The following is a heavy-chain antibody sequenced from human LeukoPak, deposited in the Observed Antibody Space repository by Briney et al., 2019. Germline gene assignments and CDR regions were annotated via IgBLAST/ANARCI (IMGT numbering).Heavy chain of an antibody. V-gene: IGHV3-48*01. CDR2: IRDDSDGT. Sequence: GGSLRLSCAASGFTFNKSPMNWVRQAPGKGLEWISNIRDDSDGTTYADSVKGRFTISRDNAKNSLYLHINSLRAEDTAVYYCVKDLNWAFDYWGQGTLVTVSS. J-gene: IGHJ4*02. CDR1: GFTFNKSP. CDR3: VKDLNWAFDY. D-gene: IGHD3-16*01.